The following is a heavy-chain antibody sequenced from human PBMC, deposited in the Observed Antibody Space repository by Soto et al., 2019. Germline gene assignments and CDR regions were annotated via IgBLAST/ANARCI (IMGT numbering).Heavy chain of an antibody. CDR1: GFPFNGSA. J-gene: IGHJ6*02. CDR3: AGDFYYNMDV. Sequence: EVQLVESGGGLVHPGGSLKLSCAASGFPFNGSAMHWVRQASGKGLEWVGRIRSEPNNYATAYAASLKGRFTISRDDSKNTAYLQMNSLKTEDTAVYYCAGDFYYNMDVWGQGTTVTVSS. V-gene: IGHV3-73*02. CDR2: IRSEPNNYAT.